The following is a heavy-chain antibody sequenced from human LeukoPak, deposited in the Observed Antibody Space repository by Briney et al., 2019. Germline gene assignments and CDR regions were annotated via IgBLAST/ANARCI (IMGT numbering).Heavy chain of an antibody. CDR3: AKDLNSRRVYFDY. J-gene: IGHJ4*02. CDR2: INPNSGGT. V-gene: IGHV1-2*04. D-gene: IGHD6-13*01. CDR1: GYTFTGYY. Sequence: GASVKVSCKASGYTFTGYYMHWVRQAPGQGLEWMGWINPNSGGTNYAQKFQGWVTMTRDTSISTAYMELSRLRSDDTAVYYCAKDLNSRRVYFDYWGQGTLVTVSS.